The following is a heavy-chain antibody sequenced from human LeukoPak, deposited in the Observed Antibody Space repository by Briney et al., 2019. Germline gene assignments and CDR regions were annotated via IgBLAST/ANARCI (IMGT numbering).Heavy chain of an antibody. Sequence: ASVKVSCKASGYTFTGYYMHWVRQAPGQGLEWMGWINPNSGGINYAQKFQGRVTMTRDTSISTAYMELSRLRSDDTAVYYCARDRLTGTANWFDPWGQGTLVTVSS. CDR1: GYTFTGYY. V-gene: IGHV1-2*02. D-gene: IGHD1-20*01. J-gene: IGHJ5*02. CDR2: INPNSGGI. CDR3: ARDRLTGTANWFDP.